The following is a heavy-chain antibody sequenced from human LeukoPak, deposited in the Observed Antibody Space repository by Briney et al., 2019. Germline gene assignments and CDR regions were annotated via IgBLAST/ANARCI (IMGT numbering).Heavy chain of an antibody. V-gene: IGHV4-61*02. D-gene: IGHD3-3*01. CDR2: IYTSGST. CDR1: GGSISGGDYY. Sequence: SQTLSLTCTVSGGSISGGDYYWSWIRQPAGKGLEWIGRIYTSGSTNYNPSLKSRVTISVGTSKNQFSLKLSSVTAADTAVYYCARAITINFDYWGQGTLVTVSS. CDR3: ARAITINFDY. J-gene: IGHJ4*02.